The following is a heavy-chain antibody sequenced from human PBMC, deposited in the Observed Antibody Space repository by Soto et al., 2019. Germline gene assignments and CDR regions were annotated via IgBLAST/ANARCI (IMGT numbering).Heavy chain of an antibody. J-gene: IGHJ4*02. CDR2: IYYSGST. CDR3: ARQEGYCSSTSCYPAFDY. CDR1: GGSISSSSYY. D-gene: IGHD2-2*01. V-gene: IGHV4-39*01. Sequence: QVQLQESGPGLVKPSETLSLTSTVSGGSISSSSYYWGWIRQPPGKGLEWIGSIYYSGSTYYNPSLKSRVTISLDTSKNQFSLKLSSVTAADTAVYYCARQEGYCSSTSCYPAFDYWGQGTLVTVSS.